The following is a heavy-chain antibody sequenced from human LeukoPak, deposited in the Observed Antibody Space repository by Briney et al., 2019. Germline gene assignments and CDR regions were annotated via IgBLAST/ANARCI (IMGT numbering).Heavy chain of an antibody. J-gene: IGHJ3*02. D-gene: IGHD5-12*01. CDR3: ARSCRILDIVATIRARLGGNGFDI. CDR1: GGSISSSSYY. Sequence: SETLSLTCTVSGGSISSSSYYWGWIRQPPGKGLEWIGNMYYSGSTYYNPSLKSRVTIAVETSKNQFSLKLSSVTAADKAVYYCARSCRILDIVATIRARLGGNGFDIWGQGTMVTVSS. V-gene: IGHV4-39*07. CDR2: MYYSGST.